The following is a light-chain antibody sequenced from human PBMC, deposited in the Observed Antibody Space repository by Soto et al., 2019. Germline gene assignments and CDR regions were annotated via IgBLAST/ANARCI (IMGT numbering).Light chain of an antibody. CDR3: SSYTSSSTLV. CDR2: EVS. CDR1: SSDVGGYKY. Sequence: QSALTQPASVSGSPGQSITISCTGTSSDVGGYKYVSWYQQHPGKAPKLIVYEVSNRPSGVSNRFSGSKSGNTASLTISGLQAEDEADYYCSSYTSSSTLVFGNGTKGTVL. J-gene: IGLJ1*01. V-gene: IGLV2-14*01.